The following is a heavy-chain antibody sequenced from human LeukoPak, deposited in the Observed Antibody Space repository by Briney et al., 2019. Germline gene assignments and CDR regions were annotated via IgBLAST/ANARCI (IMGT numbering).Heavy chain of an antibody. CDR1: GFTFSSYS. CDR2: ISSSSSYI. V-gene: IGHV3-21*01. D-gene: IGHD3-9*01. Sequence: PGGSLRLSCAASGFTFSSYSMNWVRQAPGKGLEWVSSISSSSSYIYYADSVKGRFTISRDNAKNSLYLQMNSLRAEDTAVYYRARDSLMYYDILTTPTVSYYFDYWGQGTLVTVSS. CDR3: ARDSLMYYDILTTPTVSYYFDY. J-gene: IGHJ4*02.